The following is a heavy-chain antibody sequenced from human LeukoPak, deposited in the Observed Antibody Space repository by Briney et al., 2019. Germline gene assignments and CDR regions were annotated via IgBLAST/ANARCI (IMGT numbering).Heavy chain of an antibody. CDR3: AKYAPPTTALTRFFDD. CDR2: IGGAGGDI. Sequence: GGSLRLSCAASGFSFNNYAMVWVRQTPGKGLEWVSVIGGAGGDIHYADSVKDRFSISRDNSKNTLYLQMNSLRAEDTAVYYCAKYAPPTTALTRFFDDWGQGTLVTVSS. CDR1: GFSFNNYA. D-gene: IGHD4-17*01. J-gene: IGHJ4*02. V-gene: IGHV3-23*01.